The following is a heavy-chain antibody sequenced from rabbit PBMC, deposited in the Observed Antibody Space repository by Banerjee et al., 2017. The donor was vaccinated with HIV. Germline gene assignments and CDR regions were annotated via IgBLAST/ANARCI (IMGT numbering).Heavy chain of an antibody. V-gene: IGHV1S45*01. J-gene: IGHJ4*01. CDR3: ARGSSSGYYPVTL. Sequence: QEQLEESGGDLVKPEGSLTLTCTASGFSFSSSYWIYWVRQAPGKGLEWIACIYAGSSGDTYYASWAKGRFTISKTSSTTVTLQMTSLTAADTATYFCARGSSSGYYPVTLWGQGTLVTVS. CDR2: IYAGSSGDT. CDR1: GFSFSSSYW. D-gene: IGHD1-1*01.